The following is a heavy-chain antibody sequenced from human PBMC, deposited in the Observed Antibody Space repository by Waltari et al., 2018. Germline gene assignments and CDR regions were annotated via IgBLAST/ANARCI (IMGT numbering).Heavy chain of an antibody. CDR3: AKDRWGGANYFDY. D-gene: IGHD2-21*01. CDR2: VDTSGAT. J-gene: IGHJ4*02. Sequence: VQLVESGGGLVQPGGSLGLSCPASGFPLRAFAMTWVRQAPGKGREWVSTVDTSGATYYAESVKGRFSISRDTSRNILYLEMSSLRTDDTALYFCAKDRWGGANYFDYWGQGTLATVSS. V-gene: IGHV3-23*04. CDR1: GFPLRAFA.